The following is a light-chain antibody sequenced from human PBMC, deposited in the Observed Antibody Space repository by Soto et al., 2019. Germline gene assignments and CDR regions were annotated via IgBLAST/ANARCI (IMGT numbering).Light chain of an antibody. CDR1: QSVSSTY. CDR3: QQYGISSYT. V-gene: IGKV3-20*01. CDR2: GAS. J-gene: IGKJ2*01. Sequence: EIVLTQSPGTLSLSPGERATLSCRASQSVSSTYLAWYQQNPGQAPRLLIYGASTRATGIPDRFSGSGSGTDFTLTISRLEPEDFAVYFCQQYGISSYTFGQGTKLEIK.